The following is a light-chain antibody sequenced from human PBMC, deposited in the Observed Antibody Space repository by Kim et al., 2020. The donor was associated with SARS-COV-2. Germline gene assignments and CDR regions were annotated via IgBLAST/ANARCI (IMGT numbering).Light chain of an antibody. CDR1: QAINNY. CDR2: ATS. Sequence: SASVGNRVTIPCRASQAINNYLAWYQQRPGEVPKLLLYATSTLHSGVPSRFSGSGSGTDFTLTISSLQPEDVATYFCQKYNSAPLTFGGGTKLEIK. J-gene: IGKJ4*01. CDR3: QKYNSAPLT. V-gene: IGKV1-27*01.